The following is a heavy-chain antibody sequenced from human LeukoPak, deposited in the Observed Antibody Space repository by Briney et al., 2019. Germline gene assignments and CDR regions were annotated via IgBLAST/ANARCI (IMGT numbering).Heavy chain of an antibody. CDR3: ARDYYDSSGYYSN. V-gene: IGHV1-46*01. CDR2: INPSGGST. D-gene: IGHD3-22*01. Sequence: ASVKVSCKASGGTFSSYAISWVRQAPGQGLEWMGIINPSGGSTSYAQKFQGRVTMTRDTSTSTVYMELSSLRSEDTAVYYCARDYYDSSGYYSNWGQGTLVTVSS. CDR1: GGTFSSYA. J-gene: IGHJ4*02.